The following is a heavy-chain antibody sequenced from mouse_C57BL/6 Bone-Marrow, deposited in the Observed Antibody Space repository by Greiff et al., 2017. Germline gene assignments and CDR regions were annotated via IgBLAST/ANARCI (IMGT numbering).Heavy chain of an antibody. J-gene: IGHJ4*01. Sequence: QVQLQQSGAELVRPGASVKLSCKASGYTFTDYYINWVKQRPGQGLEWIARIYPGSGNTYYNEKFKGKATLTAEKSSSTAYMQLSSLTSEDSAVYFCAREGIYYGYEGYAMDYWGQGTSVTVSS. V-gene: IGHV1-76*01. CDR2: IYPGSGNT. D-gene: IGHD2-2*01. CDR3: AREGIYYGYEGYAMDY. CDR1: GYTFTDYY.